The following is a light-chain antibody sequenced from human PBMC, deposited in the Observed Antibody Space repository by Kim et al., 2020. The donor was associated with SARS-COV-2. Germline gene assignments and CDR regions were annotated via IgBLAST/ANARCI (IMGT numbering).Light chain of an antibody. J-gene: IGKJ4*01. CDR1: QGISTW. Sequence: ASVGDRVSITCRESQGISTWLAWYQQRPGKAPKLLIYAASKLQNGVPSRFRGSGSGTDFTLTVSSLQPEDFATYYCQQANSFPLTFGGGTKVDIK. V-gene: IGKV1-12*01. CDR2: AAS. CDR3: QQANSFPLT.